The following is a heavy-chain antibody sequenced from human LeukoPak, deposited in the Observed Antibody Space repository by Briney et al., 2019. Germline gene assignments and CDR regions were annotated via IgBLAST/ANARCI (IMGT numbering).Heavy chain of an antibody. CDR2: ISGSDGST. V-gene: IGHV3-23*01. CDR3: AKWKYSNSGIDDY. CDR1: EFTFSSYA. Sequence: GGSLRLSCAASEFTFSSYAMSWVRQAPGKGLEWVSGISGSDGSTYYADSVKGRFTISRDNSKNMLYLQMNSLRAEDTAVYYCAKWKYSNSGIDDYWGQGTLVTVSS. D-gene: IGHD6-6*01. J-gene: IGHJ4*02.